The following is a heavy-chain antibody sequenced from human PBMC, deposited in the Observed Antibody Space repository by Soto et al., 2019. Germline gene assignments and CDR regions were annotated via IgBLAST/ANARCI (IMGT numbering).Heavy chain of an antibody. J-gene: IGHJ4*02. CDR1: SGSISSGGYY. D-gene: IGHD4-4*01. CDR3: ARDRDSNFHSFDY. V-gene: IGHV4-31*03. Sequence: QVQLQESGPGLVKPSQTLSLTCTVSSGSISSGGYYWSWIRQHPGKGLEWIGYIYYSGSTYYNPSLKSRVSILVDTSENRLSLTLSSVTAADTAVYYCARDRDSNFHSFDYWGQGTLVTVSS. CDR2: IYYSGST.